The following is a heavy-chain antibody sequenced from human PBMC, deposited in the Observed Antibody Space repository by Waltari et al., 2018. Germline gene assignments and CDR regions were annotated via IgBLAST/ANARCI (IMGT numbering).Heavy chain of an antibody. V-gene: IGHV4-34*01. J-gene: IGHJ4*02. CDR3: GGGPFPLTQRH. Sequence: QVQLQQWGAGLLKPSETLSLTCAVYGGSFSGYYWSWIRQPPGKGLEWIGEINHSGSTNYNPSLKSRVTISVDTSKNQFSLTLTSVTAADTAGYYCGGGPFPLTQRHWGPGKLVIVSS. CDR2: INHSGST. CDR1: GGSFSGYY.